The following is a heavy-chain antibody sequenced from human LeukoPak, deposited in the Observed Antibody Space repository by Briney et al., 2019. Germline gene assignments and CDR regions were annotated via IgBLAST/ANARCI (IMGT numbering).Heavy chain of an antibody. CDR2: IYYSGST. D-gene: IGHD3-22*01. CDR3: ATSPPYYYDSSGYYYYI. CDR1: GGSISSYY. J-gene: IGHJ4*02. Sequence: SETLSLTCTVSGGSISSYYWSWIRQPPGKGLEWIGYIYYSGSTNYNPSLKSRVTMSVDTSKNQFSLKLSSVTAADTAVYYCATSPPYYYDSSGYYYYIWGQGTLVTVSS. V-gene: IGHV4-59*01.